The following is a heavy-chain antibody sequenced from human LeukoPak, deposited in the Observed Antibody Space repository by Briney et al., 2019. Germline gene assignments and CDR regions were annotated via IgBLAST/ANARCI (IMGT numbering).Heavy chain of an antibody. CDR2: VRNKPNSYTT. Sequence: GGSLKLSCAASGFDFSGFYMHWVRQASGRGLEWVGLVRNKPNSYTTVYAASVKGRFTISRDDSKNTAYLQMNSLKAEDTAVYYCTRQECSGGSCSYVDYWGQGTLVTVSS. CDR3: TRQECSGGSCSYVDY. J-gene: IGHJ4*02. D-gene: IGHD2-15*01. V-gene: IGHV3-73*01. CDR1: GFDFSGFY.